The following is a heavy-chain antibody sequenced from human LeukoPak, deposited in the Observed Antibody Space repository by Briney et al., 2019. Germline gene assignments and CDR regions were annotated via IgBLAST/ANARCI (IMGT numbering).Heavy chain of an antibody. J-gene: IGHJ4*02. D-gene: IGHD3-10*01. CDR3: ARDVLLWFGELLISRHFDY. Sequence: SETLSLTCSVAGGSISSSSYYWGWIRQPPGKGLEWIGSIYYSGSTYYNPSLKSRVTISVDTSKNQFSLKLSSVTAADTAVYYCARDVLLWFGELLISRHFDYWGQGTLVTVSS. CDR1: GGSISSSSYY. V-gene: IGHV4-39*07. CDR2: IYYSGST.